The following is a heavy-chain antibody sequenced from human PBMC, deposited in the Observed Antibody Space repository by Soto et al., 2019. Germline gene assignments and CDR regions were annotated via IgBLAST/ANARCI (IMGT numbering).Heavy chain of an antibody. V-gene: IGHV2-5*01. D-gene: IGHD3-22*01. Sequence: QITLKESGPTLVKPTQTLTLTCTFSGFSLSTSGVGVGWIRQPPGKALEWLALIYWNDDKRYSPSLKSRLTITKDTSKNQVVLTMTNMDPVDTATYYCAHRRGDYYDSSGYFSWFDPWGQGTLVTVSS. CDR2: IYWNDDK. J-gene: IGHJ5*02. CDR1: GFSLSTSGVG. CDR3: AHRRGDYYDSSGYFSWFDP.